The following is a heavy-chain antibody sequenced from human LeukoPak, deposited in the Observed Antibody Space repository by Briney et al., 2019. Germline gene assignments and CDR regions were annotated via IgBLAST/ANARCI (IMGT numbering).Heavy chain of an antibody. CDR2: IYYDGSNK. V-gene: IGHV3-33*01. J-gene: IGHJ4*02. CDR1: EFSFSSHG. CDR3: ARDQGSGGSGWYLDY. D-gene: IGHD3-10*01. Sequence: PGRSLRLSCAASEFSFSSHGMHWVRQASGKGLEWVAVIYYDGSNKYYADSVKGRFTISRDNSKNTLYLQMNSLRAEDTAVYYCARDQGSGGSGWYLDYWGQGTLVTVSS.